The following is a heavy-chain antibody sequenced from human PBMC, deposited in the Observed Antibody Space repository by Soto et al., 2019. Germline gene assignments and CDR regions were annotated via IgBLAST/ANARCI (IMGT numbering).Heavy chain of an antibody. D-gene: IGHD6-19*01. CDR3: ARDRYSSGWYDLDY. CDR2: IWYDGSNK. V-gene: IGHV3-33*01. CDR1: GFTFSSYG. Sequence: QVQLVESGGGVVQPGRSLRLSCAASGFTFSSYGMHWVRQAPGKGLEWVAVIWYDGSNKYYADSVKGRFTISRDNSRTTLYLEMTSLRADGTAVYYWARDRYSSGWYDLDYWGQGTLVTVSS. J-gene: IGHJ4*02.